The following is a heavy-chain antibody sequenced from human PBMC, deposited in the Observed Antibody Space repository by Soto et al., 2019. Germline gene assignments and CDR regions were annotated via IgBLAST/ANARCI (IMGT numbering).Heavy chain of an antibody. CDR1: GHPLSQLS. D-gene: IGHD4-17*01. Sequence: QVQLVQSGAEVKKPGASVKVSCKVSGHPLSQLSMHWVRQAPGKGVEWMGGFDPEDGETIYAQKFQGRVTMTEETSTNTAYMELSSLISEDTVVYYCTTTGNDYGDFDSWGQGTLVTVSS. J-gene: IGHJ4*02. CDR3: TTTGNDYGDFDS. CDR2: FDPEDGET. V-gene: IGHV1-24*01.